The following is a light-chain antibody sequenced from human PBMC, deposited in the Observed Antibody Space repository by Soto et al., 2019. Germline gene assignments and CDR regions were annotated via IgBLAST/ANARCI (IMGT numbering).Light chain of an antibody. J-gene: IGKJ3*01. V-gene: IGKV1-9*01. CDR3: QALNSDPT. CDR1: QGSSSY. CDR2: GAS. Sequence: DIQLTQSPSFLSASVGDRVTITCRASQGSSSYLAWYQQKPGEAPKLLIYGASTLQGGVPSRYSGSGSGTEFTPTISGLQPEDSATFFCQALNSDPTFDRGTKVDIK.